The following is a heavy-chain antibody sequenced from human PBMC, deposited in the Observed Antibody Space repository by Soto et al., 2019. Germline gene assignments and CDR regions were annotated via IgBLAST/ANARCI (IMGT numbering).Heavy chain of an antibody. CDR1: GGTFSSYA. CDR3: ARGEAGYCSSTSRYPPLPPYGMDV. J-gene: IGHJ6*02. CDR2: IIPIFGTA. D-gene: IGHD2-2*01. Sequence: QVQLVQSGAEVKKPGSSVKVSCKASGGTFSSYAISWVRQAPGQGLEWMGGIIPIFGTANYAQKFQGSVTITADESTSTAYMGLSSLSSDDTAVYYCARGEAGYCSSTSRYPPLPPYGMDVWGQGTTVTVSS. V-gene: IGHV1-69*01.